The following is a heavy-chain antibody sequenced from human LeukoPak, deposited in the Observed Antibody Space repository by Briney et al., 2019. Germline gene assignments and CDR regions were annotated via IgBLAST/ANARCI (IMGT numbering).Heavy chain of an antibody. D-gene: IGHD2-2*01. V-gene: IGHV1-69*04. CDR2: IIPILGIA. CDR3: AKMSSTRWDYYYYMDV. J-gene: IGHJ6*03. CDR1: GGTFSSYA. Sequence: ASVKVSCKASGGTFSSYAISWVRQAPGQGLEWMGRIIPILGIANYAQKFQGRVTMTRNTSISTAYMELSSLRSEDTAVYYCAKMSSTRWDYYYYMDVWGKGTTVTVSS.